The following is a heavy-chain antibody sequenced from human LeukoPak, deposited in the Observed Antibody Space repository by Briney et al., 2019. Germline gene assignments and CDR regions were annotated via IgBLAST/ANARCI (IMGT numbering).Heavy chain of an antibody. D-gene: IGHD2-2*01. J-gene: IGHJ3*02. CDR3: ARDPQYCSSTSCYPDAFDI. CDR2: IKQDGSEK. Sequence: GGSLRLSCAASGFTFSSYWMSWVRQAPGKGLEWVANIKQDGSEKYYVDSVKGRFTISRDNAKNSLYLQMNSLRAEDTAVYYCARDPQYCSSTSCYPDAFDIWGQGTMVTVPS. V-gene: IGHV3-7*01. CDR1: GFTFSSYW.